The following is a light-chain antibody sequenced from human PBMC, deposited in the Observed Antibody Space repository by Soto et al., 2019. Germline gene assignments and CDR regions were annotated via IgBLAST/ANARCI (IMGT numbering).Light chain of an antibody. CDR1: QSVSSR. J-gene: IGKJ4*01. V-gene: IGKV3-20*01. CDR2: GAS. Sequence: EIVLTQSPGTLSLSPGERATLSCRASQSVSSRLAWYQQKPGQAPRLLIYGASSRATGIPDRFSGSGSGTDFTLTISRVEPEDFAVYYCQQYGSSPLTFGGGTKVDI. CDR3: QQYGSSPLT.